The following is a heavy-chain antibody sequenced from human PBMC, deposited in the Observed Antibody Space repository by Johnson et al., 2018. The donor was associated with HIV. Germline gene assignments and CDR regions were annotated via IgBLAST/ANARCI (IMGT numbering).Heavy chain of an antibody. CDR3: ARGRDYYGSGSSDAFDI. J-gene: IGHJ3*02. D-gene: IGHD3-10*01. CDR2: ISYDGSNK. Sequence: QVQLVESGGGVVQPGRSLRLSCAASGFTFSSYAMHWVRQAPGKGLEWVAVISYDGSNKYYADSVKGRFTISRDNSKNTLYLQMNSLRAEDTAVYYCARGRDYYGSGSSDAFDIWGQGTMVTVSS. V-gene: IGHV3-30-3*01. CDR1: GFTFSSYA.